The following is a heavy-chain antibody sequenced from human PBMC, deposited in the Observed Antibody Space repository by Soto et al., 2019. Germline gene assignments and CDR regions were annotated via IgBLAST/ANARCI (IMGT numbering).Heavy chain of an antibody. CDR2: IYYSGST. CDR1: CGSIISSSYY. D-gene: IGHD1-26*01. J-gene: IGHJ4*02. V-gene: IGHV4-39*01. Sequence: KTSETLSLTCTVSCGSIISSSYYWGWIRQPPGKGLEWIGSIYYSGSTYYNPSLKSRVTISVDTSKNQFSLKLSSVTAADTAVYYCATPLLYSGSRPVDYWGQGTLVTVSS. CDR3: ATPLLYSGSRPVDY.